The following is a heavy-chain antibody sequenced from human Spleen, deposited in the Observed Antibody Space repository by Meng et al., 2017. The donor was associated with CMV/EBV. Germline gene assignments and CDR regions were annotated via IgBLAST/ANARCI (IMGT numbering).Heavy chain of an antibody. Sequence: ISCKVSGYIFANYYRHGVRQAPGKGLEWLGLVDPKNGVALYAERFQGRVTITADTSTDTTYMELSSLTSEDTAVYYCATPYYYGSFDPWGQGTLVTVSS. CDR2: VDPKNGVA. CDR1: GYIFANYY. CDR3: ATPYYYGSFDP. V-gene: IGHV1-69-2*01. D-gene: IGHD3-10*01. J-gene: IGHJ5*02.